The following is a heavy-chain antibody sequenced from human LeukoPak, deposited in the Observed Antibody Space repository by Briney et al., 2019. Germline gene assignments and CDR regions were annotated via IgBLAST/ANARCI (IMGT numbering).Heavy chain of an antibody. CDR2: ISSSGSTI. D-gene: IGHD6-19*01. J-gene: IGHJ4*02. Sequence: GGSLRLSCAASGFTFSDYYMSWIRQAPGKGLEWVSYISSSGSTIYYADSVKGRFTISRDNAKNSLYLQMNSLRAEDTAVYYCAKDLRVSSGWYSDWGQGTLVTVSS. V-gene: IGHV3-11*04. CDR1: GFTFSDYY. CDR3: AKDLRVSSGWYSD.